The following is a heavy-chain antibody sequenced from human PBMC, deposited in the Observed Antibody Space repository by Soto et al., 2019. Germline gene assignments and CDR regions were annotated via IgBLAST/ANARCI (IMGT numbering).Heavy chain of an antibody. CDR1: GDSIDNRSYY. CDR2: IYYSGST. D-gene: IGHD2-21*02. J-gene: IGHJ4*02. Sequence: SETLSLTCTVTGDSIDNRSYYWGWIRQPPGKGLEWIGSIYYSGSTYNNPSLKSRVSMSVDTSKNQFSLKLRSVTAADTALYYCARQRTSVVTQAYFDSWGQGSLVTVSS. CDR3: ARQRTSVVTQAYFDS. V-gene: IGHV4-39*01.